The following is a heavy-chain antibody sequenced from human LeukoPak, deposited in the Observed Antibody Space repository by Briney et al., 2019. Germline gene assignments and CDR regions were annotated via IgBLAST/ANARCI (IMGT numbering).Heavy chain of an antibody. D-gene: IGHD4-17*01. CDR3: ASGETTVSAFDP. J-gene: IGHJ5*02. CDR2: IYTSGST. CDR1: GGSISSYY. Sequence: SSETLSLTCTVSGGSISSYYWSWIRQPAGKGLEWIGRIYTSGSTNYNPSLKSRVTMSVDTSKNQFSLKLSSVTAADTAVYYCASGETTVSAFDPWGQGTLVTVSS. V-gene: IGHV4-4*07.